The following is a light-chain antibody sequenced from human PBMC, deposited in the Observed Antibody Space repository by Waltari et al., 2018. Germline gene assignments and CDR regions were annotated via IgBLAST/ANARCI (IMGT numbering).Light chain of an antibody. Sequence: QSDLTTPSSVSGSPGQSITISRTGARSDVGGYNCASWYQQHPGKAPKLMIYDVSNRLSGVSNRFSGSKSGNTASLTISGLQAEDEADYYCSSYTSSSTLDVVFGGGTKLTVL. CDR1: RSDVGGYNC. CDR3: SSYTSSSTLDVV. J-gene: IGLJ2*01. CDR2: DVS. V-gene: IGLV2-14*03.